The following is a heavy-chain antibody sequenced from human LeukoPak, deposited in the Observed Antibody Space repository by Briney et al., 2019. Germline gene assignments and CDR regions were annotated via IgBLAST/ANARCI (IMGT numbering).Heavy chain of an antibody. Sequence: GRSLRLSCAASGFTFSSYGMHWVRQAPGKGLEWVAVIWYDGSNKYYADSVKGRFTISRDNSKNTLYLQMNSLRAEDTAVYYCAKEKTPVWGSYWYFDLWGRGTLVTVSS. J-gene: IGHJ2*01. V-gene: IGHV3-33*06. CDR3: AKEKTPVWGSYWYFDL. D-gene: IGHD7-27*01. CDR1: GFTFSSYG. CDR2: IWYDGSNK.